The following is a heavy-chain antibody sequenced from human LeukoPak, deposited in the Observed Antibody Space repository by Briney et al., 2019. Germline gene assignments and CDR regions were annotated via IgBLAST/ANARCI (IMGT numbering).Heavy chain of an antibody. D-gene: IGHD6-13*01. Sequence: ASVKVSCKASGYTFTGYFMHWVRQAPGQGPEWMGWINPNSGGTNYAQKFQGRVTMTRDTSISTAFMELSRLTFDDTAVYYCAKDLAAYYFDYWGQGTLVTVSS. CDR3: AKDLAAYYFDY. CDR1: GYTFTGYF. CDR2: INPNSGGT. V-gene: IGHV1-2*02. J-gene: IGHJ4*02.